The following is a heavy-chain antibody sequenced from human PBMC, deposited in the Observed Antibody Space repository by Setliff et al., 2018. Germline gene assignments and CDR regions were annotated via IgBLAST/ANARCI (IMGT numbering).Heavy chain of an antibody. CDR3: ARGPISGSGTYYGAD. J-gene: IGHJ4*02. V-gene: IGHV1-69*13. D-gene: IGHD3-10*01. CDR1: GDTFSTYA. Sequence: SVKVSCKASGDTFSTYALSWVRQAPGQGLEWVGGILPLFGSATYARKFQGRVTITAYESTSTTYMEVSSLTSEDTAEYFCARGPISGSGTYYGADWGQGTLVTVSS. CDR2: ILPLFGSA.